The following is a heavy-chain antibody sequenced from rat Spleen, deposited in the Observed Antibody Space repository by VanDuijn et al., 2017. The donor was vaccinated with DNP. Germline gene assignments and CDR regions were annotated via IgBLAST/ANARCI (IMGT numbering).Heavy chain of an antibody. J-gene: IGHJ2*01. CDR2: ISTSGGST. Sequence: EVQLVESGGGVVQPGRSLKLSCVASGFTFSDYDMAWVRQAPTKGLEWVASISTSGGSTYYRDSVKGRFTISRDNAKSTLYLQMNSLRSEDMATYYCVRWNSGHFDYWGQGVMVTVSS. CDR1: GFTFSDYD. D-gene: IGHD4-3*01. CDR3: VRWNSGHFDY. V-gene: IGHV5S23*01.